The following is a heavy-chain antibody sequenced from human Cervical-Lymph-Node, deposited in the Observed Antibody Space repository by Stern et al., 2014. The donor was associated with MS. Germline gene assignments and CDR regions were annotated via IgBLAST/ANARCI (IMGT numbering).Heavy chain of an antibody. CDR2: ISYDGGNR. Sequence: VQLEESGGGVVQPGRSLRLSCLASGFTFSSYGMHWVRQAPGKGLAWVAVISYDGGNRYYGDSVKGRFTISRDNSQNMLYLQMDGLRGDDTAVYYCAKGGSSFSLAEYLQHWGQGTLVAVSS. V-gene: IGHV3-30*18. CDR3: AKGGSSFSLAEYLQH. CDR1: GFTFSSYG. D-gene: IGHD6-13*01. J-gene: IGHJ1*01.